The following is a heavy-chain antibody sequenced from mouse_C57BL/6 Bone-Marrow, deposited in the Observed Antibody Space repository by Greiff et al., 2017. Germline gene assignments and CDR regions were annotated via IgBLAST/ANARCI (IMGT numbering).Heavy chain of an antibody. CDR2: IYPNSGST. CDR1: GYTFTSYW. CDR3: ARTYDRGEDY. V-gene: IGHV1-64*01. D-gene: IGHD2-14*01. J-gene: IGHJ4*01. Sequence: QVQLQQPGAELVKPGASVKLSCKASGYTFTSYWMHWVKQRPGQGLEWIGMIYPNSGSTNYNEKFKSKATLTVDKSSSTAYMQLSSLTSEDSAVYYCARTYDRGEDYWGQGTSVTVSS.